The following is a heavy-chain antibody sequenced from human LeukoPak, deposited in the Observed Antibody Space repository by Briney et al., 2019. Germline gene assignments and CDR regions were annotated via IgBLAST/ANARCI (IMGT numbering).Heavy chain of an antibody. D-gene: IGHD2-21*02. Sequence: PSETLSLTCAVYGGSFSGYYWSWIRQPAGKGLEWIGRICTSGSTNYNPSLKSRVTISVDKSKNQFSLKLSSVTAADTAVYYCARDMVLEDYKFVDVVTAILGGGWFDPWGQGTLVTVSS. V-gene: IGHV4-4*07. CDR3: ARDMVLEDYKFVDVVTAILGGGWFDP. J-gene: IGHJ5*02. CDR1: GGSFSGYY. CDR2: ICTSGST.